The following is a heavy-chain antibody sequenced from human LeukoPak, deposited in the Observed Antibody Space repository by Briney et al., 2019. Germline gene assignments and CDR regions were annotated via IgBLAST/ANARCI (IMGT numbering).Heavy chain of an antibody. CDR1: GFTFSGYW. Sequence: GGSLRLSCAASGFTFSGYWMSWVRQAPGKGLEWVANINQDGSEKYYVDSVKGRFTISRDNAKNSLFLQMGSLRVEDTAVYYCAILSPSNYYYYGMDVWGQGTTVTVSS. CDR3: AILSPSNYYYYGMDV. D-gene: IGHD2/OR15-2a*01. J-gene: IGHJ6*02. V-gene: IGHV3-7*01. CDR2: INQDGSEK.